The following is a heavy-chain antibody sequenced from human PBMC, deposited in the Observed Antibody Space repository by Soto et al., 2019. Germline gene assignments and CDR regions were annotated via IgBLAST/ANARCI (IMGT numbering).Heavy chain of an antibody. CDR1: GFTFSSYG. J-gene: IGHJ4*02. V-gene: IGHV3-33*06. Sequence: PGGSLRLSCAASGFTFSSYGMHWVRQAPGKGLEWVAVIWYDGSNKYYADSVKGRFTISIDNSKNTLYLQMNSLRAEDTAVYYCAKLEYSSSYYFDYWGQGTLVTVSS. CDR3: AKLEYSSSYYFDY. CDR2: IWYDGSNK. D-gene: IGHD6-6*01.